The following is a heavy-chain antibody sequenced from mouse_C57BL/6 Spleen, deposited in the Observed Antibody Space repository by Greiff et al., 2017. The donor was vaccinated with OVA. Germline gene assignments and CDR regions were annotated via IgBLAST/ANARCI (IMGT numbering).Heavy chain of an antibody. D-gene: IGHD2-5*01. CDR3: TRYHSTYAMDY. J-gene: IGHJ4*01. CDR2: IDPETGGT. CDR1: GYTFTDYE. Sequence: QVQLQQSGAELVRPGASVTLSCKASGYTFTDYEMHWVKQTPVHGLEWIGAIDPETGGTAYNQKFKGKAILTADKSSSTAYMELRSLTSEDSAVYYCTRYHSTYAMDYWGQGTSVTVSS. V-gene: IGHV1-15*01.